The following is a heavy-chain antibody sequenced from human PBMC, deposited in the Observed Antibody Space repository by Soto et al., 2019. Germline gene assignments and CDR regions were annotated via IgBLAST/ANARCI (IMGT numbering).Heavy chain of an antibody. CDR2: ISSSGGTT. J-gene: IGHJ4*02. CDR3: ARVSGIILPNY. CDR1: GFAFSSFD. Sequence: EVQLLESGGDLVQPGGSLRLSCVASGFAFSSFDLSWVRQAPGKGLEWVSGISSSGGTTYYADSVKGRFTVSRDNSKNTLYLQMDSLRLDDTGVYYCARVSGIILPNYWGQVTLVTVSS. V-gene: IGHV3-23*01. D-gene: IGHD3-10*01.